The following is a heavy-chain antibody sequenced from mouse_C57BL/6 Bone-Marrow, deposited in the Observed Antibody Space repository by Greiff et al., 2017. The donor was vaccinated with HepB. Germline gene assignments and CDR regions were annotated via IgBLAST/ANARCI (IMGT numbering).Heavy chain of an antibody. V-gene: IGHV1-72*01. D-gene: IGHD2-3*01. J-gene: IGHJ2*01. Sequence: QVQLQQSGAELVKPGASVKLSCKASGYTFPSYWMHWVKQRPGRGLEWIGRLDPNSGGTKYNEKFKGKATLTVDKTSSTAYMQLSSLTSEDSAVYYCARLALRQMEYYFDNWGQDTTLTVSS. CDR2: LDPNSGGT. CDR3: ARLALRQMEYYFDN. CDR1: GYTFPSYW.